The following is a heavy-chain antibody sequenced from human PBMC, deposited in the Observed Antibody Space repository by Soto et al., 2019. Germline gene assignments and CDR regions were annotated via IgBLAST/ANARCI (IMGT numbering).Heavy chain of an antibody. CDR1: GFTFSSYS. CDR3: ARDAAAAGSFYYYHYGMDV. J-gene: IGHJ6*02. D-gene: IGHD6-13*01. CDR2: ISSSSSTI. V-gene: IGHV3-48*02. Sequence: GGSLRLSCAASGFTFSSYSMNWVRQAPGKGLEWVSYISSSSSTIYYADSVKGRFTISRDNAKNSLYLQMDSLRDEDTAVYYCARDAAAAGSFYYYHYGMDVWGQGTTVTVSS.